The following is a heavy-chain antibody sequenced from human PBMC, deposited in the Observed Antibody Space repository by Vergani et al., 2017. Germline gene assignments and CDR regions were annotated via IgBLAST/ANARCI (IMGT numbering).Heavy chain of an antibody. CDR1: GFTFSNAW. V-gene: IGHV3-15*01. Sequence: VQLVESGGGVVQPGRSLRLSCAASGFTFSNAWMSWVRQAPGKGLEWVGRIKSKTDGGTTDYAAPVKGRFTISREESKNTLYLQMNSLKTEDTAVYYCTTLVPYYYDSSGDDFFPYWGQGTLVTVSS. D-gene: IGHD3-22*01. CDR2: IKSKTDGGTT. J-gene: IGHJ4*02. CDR3: TTLVPYYYDSSGDDFFPY.